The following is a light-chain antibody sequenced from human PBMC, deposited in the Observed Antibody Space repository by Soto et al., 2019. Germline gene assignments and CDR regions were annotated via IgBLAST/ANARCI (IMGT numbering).Light chain of an antibody. J-gene: IGKJ1*01. V-gene: IGKV3-20*01. CDR2: GAL. CDR1: QSVSSSY. Sequence: EIVLTPSPGTLSLSPVERATLSCRASQSVSSSYLAWYQQKPGQAPRLLIYGALSRATGIPDRFSGSGSGTDFTLTISRLEPEEFAVDYCQQYGSSPWTGGQGTKVDIK. CDR3: QQYGSSPWT.